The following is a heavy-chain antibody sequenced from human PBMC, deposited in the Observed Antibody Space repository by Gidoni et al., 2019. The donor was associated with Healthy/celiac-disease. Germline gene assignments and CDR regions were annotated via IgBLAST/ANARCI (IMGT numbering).Heavy chain of an antibody. V-gene: IGHV4-59*01. D-gene: IGHD6-19*01. Sequence: QVQLQESGPGLGTPSETLSLTCTVPGGSISSYYWSWIRQPPGKGLEWIGNIYYSGSTNYNPTLKSRVTISVDTSKNQFSLKLSSVTAADTAEYYCARDSSGWYYFDYWGQGTLVTVSS. J-gene: IGHJ4*02. CDR1: GGSISSYY. CDR2: IYYSGST. CDR3: ARDSSGWYYFDY.